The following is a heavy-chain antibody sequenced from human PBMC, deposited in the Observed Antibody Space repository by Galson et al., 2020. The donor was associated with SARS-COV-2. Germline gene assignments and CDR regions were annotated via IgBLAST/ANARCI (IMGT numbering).Heavy chain of an antibody. D-gene: IGHD5-18*01. V-gene: IGHV3-30-3*01. Sequence: GGSLRLSCAASGFTFNTYNMHWVRQAPGRGLEWVAVISYDGRNKYYADSVKGRFTISRDNSKNTLFLQMTSLGAEDTAVYYCAREAFPQGADTALATLYGMAVTTKEVYEHWGQGTLVTVSS. CDR1: GFTFNTYN. CDR3: AREAFPQGADTALATLYGMAVTTKEVYEH. CDR2: ISYDGRNK. J-gene: IGHJ1*01.